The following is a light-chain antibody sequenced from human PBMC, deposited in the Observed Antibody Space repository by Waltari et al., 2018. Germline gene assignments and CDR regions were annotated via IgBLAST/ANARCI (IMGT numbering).Light chain of an antibody. CDR2: GAS. J-gene: IGKJ4*01. CDR1: QSVSSN. V-gene: IGKV3-15*01. Sequence: IVMTQTAATLSVSPGERATLSCRASQSVSSNLAWYQQKPGQAPRPLIYGASTRATGIPARFSGSGSGTEFTLTISSLQSEDFAVYYCQQYNDWTLTFGGGTKVEIK. CDR3: QQYNDWTLT.